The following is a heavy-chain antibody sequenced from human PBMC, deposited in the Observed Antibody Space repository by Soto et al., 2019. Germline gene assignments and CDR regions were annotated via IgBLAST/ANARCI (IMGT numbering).Heavy chain of an antibody. J-gene: IGHJ6*03. CDR2: INHSGST. V-gene: IGHV4-34*01. D-gene: IGHD4-4*01. CDR3: ARGYYSNYDLYYYYYMDV. CDR1: GGSFSGYY. Sequence: QVQLQQWGAGLLKPSETLSLTCAVYGGSFSGYYWSWIRQPPGKGLEWIGEINHSGSTNYNPSLKSRVTISVDTSKNQFSLKLSSVTAADTAMYYCARGYYSNYDLYYYYYMDVWGKGTTVTVSS.